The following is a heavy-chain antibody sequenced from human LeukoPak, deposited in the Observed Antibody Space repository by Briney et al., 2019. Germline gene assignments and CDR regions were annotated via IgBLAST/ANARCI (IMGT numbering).Heavy chain of an antibody. CDR1: GGTFSSYA. V-gene: IGHV1-69*04. Sequence: SVKVSCKASGGTFSSYAISWVRQAPGQGLEWMGRIIPTFGIANYAQKFQGRVTITADKSTSTAYMELSSLRSEDTAVYYCARDPEYGSGSFEVDYWGQGTLVTVSS. J-gene: IGHJ4*02. D-gene: IGHD3-10*01. CDR2: IIPTFGIA. CDR3: ARDPEYGSGSFEVDY.